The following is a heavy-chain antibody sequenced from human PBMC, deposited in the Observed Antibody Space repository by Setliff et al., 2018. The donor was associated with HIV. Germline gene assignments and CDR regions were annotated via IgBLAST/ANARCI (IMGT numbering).Heavy chain of an antibody. D-gene: IGHD2-15*01. J-gene: IGHJ3*02. Sequence: SVKVSCKASGGTFSSYAISWVRQAPGQGLEWMGGIIPIFGTANYAQKFQGRVTITTDESTSTAYMELSSLRSEDTAVYYCARSHSRLNCSGGSCYRAPYAFDIWGQGTMVTVSS. CDR1: GGTFSSYA. CDR3: ARSHSRLNCSGGSCYRAPYAFDI. V-gene: IGHV1-69*05. CDR2: IIPIFGTA.